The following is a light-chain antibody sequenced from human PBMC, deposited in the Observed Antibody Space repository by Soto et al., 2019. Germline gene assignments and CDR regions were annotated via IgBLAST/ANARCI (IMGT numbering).Light chain of an antibody. CDR1: NTDVGGYNY. J-gene: IGLJ2*01. Sequence: QSVLTQPASVSGSPGQSITVSCTGTNTDVGGYNYVSWYQHRPGKAPRLMIYEVRNRLSGVSNRFSGSKSGNTASLAISGLQAEDEADYYCQSYDSSLSAFFGGGTKLTVL. CDR3: QSYDSSLSAF. V-gene: IGLV2-14*01. CDR2: EVR.